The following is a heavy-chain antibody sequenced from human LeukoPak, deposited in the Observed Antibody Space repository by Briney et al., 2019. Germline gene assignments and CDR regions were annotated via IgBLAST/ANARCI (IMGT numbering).Heavy chain of an antibody. V-gene: IGHV3-30*18. D-gene: IGHD3-10*01. CDR3: AKDRHPFGELPFDY. CDR2: ISYDGNNK. CDR1: GFTFSSYG. Sequence: GGSLRLSCAASGFTFSSYGMHWVRQAPGKGLEWVAVISYDGNNKYYADSVKGRFTISRDNSKNTLYLQMNSLRAEDTAVYYCAKDRHPFGELPFDYWGQGTLVTVSS. J-gene: IGHJ4*02.